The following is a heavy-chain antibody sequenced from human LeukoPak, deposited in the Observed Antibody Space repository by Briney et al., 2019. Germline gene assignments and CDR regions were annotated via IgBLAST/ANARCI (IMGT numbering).Heavy chain of an antibody. CDR1: GYTFTSYY. CDR2: INPSGGST. CDR3: ARTPPSYYWNDGPPYYYYYMDV. Sequence: ASVKVSCKASGYTFTSYYMHWVRQAPGQGLEWMGIINPSGGSTSYAQKFQGRVTMTRDMSTSTVYMELSSLRSEDTAVYYCARTPPSYYWNDGPPYYYYYMDVWGKGTTVTVSS. V-gene: IGHV1-46*01. J-gene: IGHJ6*03. D-gene: IGHD1-1*01.